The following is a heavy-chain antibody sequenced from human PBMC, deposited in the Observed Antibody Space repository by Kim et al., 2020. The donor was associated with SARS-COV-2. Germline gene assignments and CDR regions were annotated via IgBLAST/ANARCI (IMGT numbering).Heavy chain of an antibody. V-gene: IGHV3-23*01. CDR1: GFTFSSYA. CDR3: AKDLGGAGYPLFRMVRGGDNALDI. J-gene: IGHJ3*02. D-gene: IGHD3-10*01. CDR2: ISGSGGST. Sequence: GGSLRLSCAASGFTFSSYAMSWVRQAPGKGLEWVSAISGSGGSTYYADSVQGRFTISRDNAKNTLYLQMNSLRAEDTAVYYCAKDLGGAGYPLFRMVRGGDNALDIWGQGTMVTVSS.